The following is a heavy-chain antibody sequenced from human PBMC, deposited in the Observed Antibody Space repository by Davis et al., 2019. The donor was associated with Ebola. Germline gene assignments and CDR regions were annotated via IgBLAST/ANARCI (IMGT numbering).Heavy chain of an antibody. CDR1: GYSFPTYW. CDR3: ARQVGDGGWGRYFDF. D-gene: IGHD3-16*01. Sequence: ESPKTPLKGLGYSFPTYWIAWVRQIPGKGLEWMGIIYPGDSDTRYSPSFQGQVTISADKSISIAYLQWRSLKASDTAMYYCARQVGDGGWGRYFDFWGRGTLVTVSS. CDR2: IYPGDSDT. V-gene: IGHV5-51*01. J-gene: IGHJ2*01.